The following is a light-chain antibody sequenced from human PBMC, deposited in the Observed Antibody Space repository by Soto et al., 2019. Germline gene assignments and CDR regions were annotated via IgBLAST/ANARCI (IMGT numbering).Light chain of an antibody. V-gene: IGLV2-14*03. Sequence: QSVLTQTASVSGSPGQSITISCTGTSNDVGGYDYVTWYQHHPGKAPKLMIYDVSNRPSGISDRFSASKSGNTASLTISGVQAEDEAHYYCSSYTSRATLVFGGGTQLTVL. CDR1: SNDVGGYDY. J-gene: IGLJ2*01. CDR3: SSYTSRATLV. CDR2: DVS.